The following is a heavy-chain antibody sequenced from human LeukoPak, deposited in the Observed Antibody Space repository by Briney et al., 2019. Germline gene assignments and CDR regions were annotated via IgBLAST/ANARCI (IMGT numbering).Heavy chain of an antibody. CDR1: GFTFNNYA. Sequence: GGSLRLSCAASGFTFNNYAMTWVRQAPGRGLEWVSAISGSADSTYYADSVKGRFTISRDNIKNTLYLHMNSLRPEDAAVYYCARGVTGIKFYYMDVWGKGTTVTVSS. CDR3: ARGVTGIKFYYMDV. D-gene: IGHD1-20*01. CDR2: ISGSADST. J-gene: IGHJ6*03. V-gene: IGHV3-23*01.